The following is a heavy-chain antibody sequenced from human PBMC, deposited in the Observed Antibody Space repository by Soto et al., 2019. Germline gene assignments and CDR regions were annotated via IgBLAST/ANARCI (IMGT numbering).Heavy chain of an antibody. J-gene: IGHJ4*02. D-gene: IGHD1-26*01. CDR1: GFTFTNYP. CDR3: AREKTVGGIRLDN. V-gene: IGHV3-30-3*01. CDR2: VSHDGINT. Sequence: QVQLVESGGGVVQPGRSLRLSCAASGFTFTNYPMHWVRQAPGKGLEWVAVVSHDGINTYYADSVKGRFTISRDNSKNPLYLQLNSLGTEDTAVFYWAREKTVGGIRLDNWGQGTLVTVSS.